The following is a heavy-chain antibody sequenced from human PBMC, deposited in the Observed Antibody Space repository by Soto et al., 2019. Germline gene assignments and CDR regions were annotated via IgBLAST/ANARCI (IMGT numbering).Heavy chain of an antibody. CDR1: GGSISSISYY. Sequence: QLQLQESGPGLVKPSETLALTCTVSGGSISSISYYWGWIRQPPGKGLEWIGSIKYSGHTFYNPSLTSRVTMSVETYKNQYSLRLSSVTAAETAVYYCARVDIAVVPSTTFDYWGQGTLVTVSS. J-gene: IGHJ4*02. CDR2: IKYSGHT. V-gene: IGHV4-39*01. D-gene: IGHD2-2*01. CDR3: ARVDIAVVPSTTFDY.